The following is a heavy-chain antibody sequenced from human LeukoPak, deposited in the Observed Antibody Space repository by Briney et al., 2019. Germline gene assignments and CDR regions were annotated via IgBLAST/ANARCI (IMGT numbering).Heavy chain of an antibody. CDR1: GGSISSYY. J-gene: IGHJ3*02. CDR3: ARGRGGYNLVDAFDI. CDR2: IYYSWST. Sequence: SETLSLTCTVSGGSISSYYWSWIRQPPGKGLEWIGYIYYSWSTNYNPSLKSRVTISLDTSKNQFSLKLSSVTAADTAVYYCARGRGGYNLVDAFDIWGQGTMVTVSS. D-gene: IGHD5-24*01. V-gene: IGHV4-59*01.